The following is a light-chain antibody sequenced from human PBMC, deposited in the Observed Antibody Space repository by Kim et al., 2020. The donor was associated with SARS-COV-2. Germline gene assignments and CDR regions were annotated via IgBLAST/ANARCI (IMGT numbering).Light chain of an antibody. CDR1: QSVRSN. CDR3: QQYNNWPIT. J-gene: IGKJ5*01. Sequence: EIVMTQSPATLSVSPGERATLSCRASQSVRSNLAWYRQKPGQAPRLLIYGASTRATGIPARFSGSGSGTEFSLTISSLQSEDFAVYYCQQYNNWPITFGQGTRLEIK. V-gene: IGKV3-15*01. CDR2: GAS.